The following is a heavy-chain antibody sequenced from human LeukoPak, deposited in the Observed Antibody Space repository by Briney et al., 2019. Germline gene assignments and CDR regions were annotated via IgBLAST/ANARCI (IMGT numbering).Heavy chain of an antibody. CDR3: IRVVLYAFET. Sequence: GGSLRLSCAASGFTVSSNYMSWVRQAPGKGLEWVGRSRNKANSYTTEYAASVKGRFTISRDYSKNSLYLQMNSLNTEDTAVYYCIRVVLYAFETWGQGTMVTVSS. V-gene: IGHV3-72*01. D-gene: IGHD3-10*01. J-gene: IGHJ3*02. CDR1: GFTVSSNY. CDR2: SRNKANSYTT.